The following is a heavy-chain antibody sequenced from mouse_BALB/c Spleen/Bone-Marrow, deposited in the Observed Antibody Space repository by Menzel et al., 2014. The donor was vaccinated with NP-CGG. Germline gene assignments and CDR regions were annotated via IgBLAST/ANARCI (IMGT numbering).Heavy chain of an antibody. V-gene: IGHV14-3*02. D-gene: IGHD2-3*01. J-gene: IGHJ3*01. CDR1: GFNIKDTY. CDR2: IDPANGNT. CDR3: ARRGDGYYAWFGL. Sequence: VQLQQPGAELVKPGASVKLSCTASGFNIKDTYMHWVKQRPEQGLEWIGRIDPANGNTKYDPKFQGKATITADTSSNTAYLQLSSLTSEDTAVYYCARRGDGYYAWFGLLGPRDSGHCLC.